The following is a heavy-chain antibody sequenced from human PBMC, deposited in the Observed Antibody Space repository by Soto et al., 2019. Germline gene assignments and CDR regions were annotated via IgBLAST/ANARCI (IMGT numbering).Heavy chain of an antibody. D-gene: IGHD3-16*01. CDR3: ARDWGGSTPAVGPARYFDY. V-gene: IGHV4-30-4*01. J-gene: IGHJ4*02. Sequence: SETLSLTCTVSGGSISSGDYYWSWIRQPPGKGLEWIGYIYYSGSTYYNPSLKSRVTISVDTSKNQFSLKLSSVTAADTAVYYCARDWGGSTPAVGPARYFDYWGQGTLVTVSS. CDR1: GGSISSGDYY. CDR2: IYYSGST.